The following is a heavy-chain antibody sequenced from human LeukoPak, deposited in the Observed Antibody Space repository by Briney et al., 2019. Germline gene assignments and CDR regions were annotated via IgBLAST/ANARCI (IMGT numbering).Heavy chain of an antibody. D-gene: IGHD3-22*01. J-gene: IGHJ4*02. CDR2: INSDGSST. V-gene: IGHV3-74*01. Sequence: GGSLRLSCAASGFTFSSYWMHWVRQAPGKGLVWVSRINSDGSSTSYADSVKGRFTISRDNAKNTLYLQMNSLRAEDTAVYYCARAGRGYYDSSGYYPFDYWGQGTLVTVSS. CDR3: ARAGRGYYDSSGYYPFDY. CDR1: GFTFSSYW.